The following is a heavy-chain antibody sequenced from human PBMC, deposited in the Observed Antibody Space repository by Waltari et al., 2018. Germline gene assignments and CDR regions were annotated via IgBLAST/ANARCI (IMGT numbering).Heavy chain of an antibody. Sequence: QVQLVESGGGVVQPGRSLRLSCAASGFTFSSYGMHWVRQAPGKGLDWLAVISYNGSNKYYADSVKGRFTISRDNSKNTLYLQMNSLRAEDTAVYYCAKDSSSWQPIDYWGQGTLVTVSS. CDR1: GFTFSSYG. D-gene: IGHD6-13*01. V-gene: IGHV3-30*18. J-gene: IGHJ4*02. CDR3: AKDSSSWQPIDY. CDR2: ISYNGSNK.